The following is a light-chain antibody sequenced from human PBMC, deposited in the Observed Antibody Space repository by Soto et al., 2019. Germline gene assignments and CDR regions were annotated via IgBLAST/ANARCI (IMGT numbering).Light chain of an antibody. CDR1: QSVLYSSNNKNY. Sequence: DIVMTQSPDSLAVSLGERATINCKSSQSVLYSSNNKNYLAWYQQKPGQPPKLLIYWASTRESGVPDRFSGSGSGTDFTLAISSLQAEDVALYYCQQYYSTPFTFVPGTKVDIK. V-gene: IGKV4-1*01. CDR3: QQYYSTPFT. J-gene: IGKJ3*01. CDR2: WAS.